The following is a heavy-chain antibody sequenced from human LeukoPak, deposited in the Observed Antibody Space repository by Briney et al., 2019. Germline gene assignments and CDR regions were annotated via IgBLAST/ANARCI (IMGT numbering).Heavy chain of an antibody. V-gene: IGHV2-70*11. CDR2: IVWDDYK. D-gene: IGHD7-27*01. Sequence: PSQTLSLTCAVSGGSISSGGYTWSWLRQARGKELEWLARIVWDDYKYYSTSLKTRLTISKDTSKTHLVLTTTNTDPVHTATYYCARLKLGIGPFDYWGQGTLVT. J-gene: IGHJ4*02. CDR3: ARLKLGIGPFDY. CDR1: GGSISSGGYT.